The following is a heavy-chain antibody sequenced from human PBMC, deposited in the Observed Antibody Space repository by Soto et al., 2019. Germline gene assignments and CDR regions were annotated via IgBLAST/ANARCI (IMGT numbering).Heavy chain of an antibody. CDR1: GGSISSGGYS. D-gene: IGHD1-7*01. Sequence: PSETLSLTCAVSGGSISSGGYSWSWIRQPPGKGLEWIGYIYHSGSTYYNPSLKSRVTISADKSFSTAYLQWSSLKASDTAMYYCARLRVEGTLLYWGREPWSPSPQ. V-gene: IGHV4-30-2*01. CDR2: IYHSGST. CDR3: ARLRVEGTLLY. J-gene: IGHJ4*02.